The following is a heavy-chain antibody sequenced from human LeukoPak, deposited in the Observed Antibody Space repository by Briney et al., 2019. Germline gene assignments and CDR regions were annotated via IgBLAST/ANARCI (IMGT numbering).Heavy chain of an antibody. J-gene: IGHJ4*02. CDR3: AVRYSGSWYLIDY. D-gene: IGHD6-13*01. CDR2: IKSDGSST. Sequence: PGGSLRLSCAASGFTFSSYWMHWVRQAPGKGLVWVSHIKSDGSSTSYADSVKGRFTISRDNAKNTLNLQMNSLRAEDSAVYYCAVRYSGSWYLIDYWGQGTLVTVSS. CDR1: GFTFSSYW. V-gene: IGHV3-74*01.